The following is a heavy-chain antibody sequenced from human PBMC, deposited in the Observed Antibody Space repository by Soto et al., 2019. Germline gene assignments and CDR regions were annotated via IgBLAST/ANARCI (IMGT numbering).Heavy chain of an antibody. CDR2: ISYDGSNK. J-gene: IGHJ3*02. CDR3: ARSPASGPPSYYYDSSGSPAFDI. V-gene: IGHV3-30-3*01. D-gene: IGHD3-22*01. Sequence: GGSLRLSCAASGFTFSSYAMHWVRQAPGKGLELVAVISYDGSNKYYADSVKGRFTISRDNSKNTLYLQMNSLRAEDTAVYYCARSPASGPPSYYYDSSGSPAFDIWGQGTMVTVSS. CDR1: GFTFSSYA.